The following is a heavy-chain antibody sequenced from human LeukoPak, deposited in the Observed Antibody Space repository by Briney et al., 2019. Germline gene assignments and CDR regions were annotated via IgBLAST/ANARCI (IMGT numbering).Heavy chain of an antibody. J-gene: IGHJ4*02. D-gene: IGHD2-2*01. CDR2: INHSGST. Sequence: PSETLSLTCTASGYSISSGYYWSWIRQPPGKGLEWIGEINHSGSTNYNPSLKSRVTISVDTSKNQFSLKLSSVTAADTAVYYCARGRSDIVVVPAATGGPRIDYWGQGTLVTVSS. CDR1: GYSISSGYY. V-gene: IGHV4-38-2*02. CDR3: ARGRSDIVVVPAATGGPRIDY.